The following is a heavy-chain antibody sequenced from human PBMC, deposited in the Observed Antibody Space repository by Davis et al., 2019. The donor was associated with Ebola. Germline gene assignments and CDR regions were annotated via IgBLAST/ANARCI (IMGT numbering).Heavy chain of an antibody. J-gene: IGHJ4*02. D-gene: IGHD2-15*01. CDR3: AREIESGSCCFIDD. CDR1: GFTFSDYY. V-gene: IGHV3-11*01. Sequence: PGGSLRLSCAASGFTFSDYYMTWIRQAPGKGLEWISAISGSGYTIYEADSVKGRFTISRDNRKNSLYLEMNSLRVEDTAVYYCAREIESGSCCFIDDWGQGTLVTVSS. CDR2: ISGSGYTI.